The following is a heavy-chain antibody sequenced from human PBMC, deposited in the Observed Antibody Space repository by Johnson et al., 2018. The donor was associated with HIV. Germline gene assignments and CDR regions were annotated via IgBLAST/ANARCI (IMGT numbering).Heavy chain of an antibody. CDR3: ARVGDFWSGPRRYDAFDI. Sequence: EVQLVESGGGLVQPGGSLRLSCSASGFSFSTYWMSWVRQAPGKGLEWVAKIKQDGGEMYYVDSVKGRFNISRDNAKNSLYLQMNNLRVEDKAVYYCARVGDFWSGPRRYDAFDIWGQGTLVTVSS. CDR2: IKQDGGEM. J-gene: IGHJ3*02. D-gene: IGHD3-3*01. V-gene: IGHV3-7*05. CDR1: GFSFSTYW.